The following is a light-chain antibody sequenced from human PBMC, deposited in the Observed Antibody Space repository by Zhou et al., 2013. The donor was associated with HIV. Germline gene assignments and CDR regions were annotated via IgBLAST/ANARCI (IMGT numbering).Light chain of an antibody. CDR2: KTS. J-gene: IGKJ2*01. CDR3: QQFDSQPYT. Sequence: DIQLTQSPSTLSASVGGRVTITCRASQSITNLLAWYQQKPGKAPKLLIYKTSTLESGVPSRFSGSGSGTEFTLTVSSLQPDDFGIYYCQQFDSQPYTFGQGTKLEIK. V-gene: IGKV1-5*03. CDR1: QSITNL.